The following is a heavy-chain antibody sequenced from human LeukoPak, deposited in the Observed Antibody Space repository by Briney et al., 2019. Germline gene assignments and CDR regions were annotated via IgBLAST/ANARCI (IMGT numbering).Heavy chain of an antibody. D-gene: IGHD3-3*01. J-gene: IGHJ3*02. Sequence: WGSLRLSCAASGFTFSSYAMSWVRQAPGKGLEWVSAISGSGGSTYYADSVKGRFTISRDNSKNTLYLQMNSLGAEDTAVYYCAKDPRITIFGVVHRVHGAFDIWGQGTMVTVSS. CDR1: GFTFSSYA. CDR3: AKDPRITIFGVVHRVHGAFDI. CDR2: ISGSGGST. V-gene: IGHV3-23*01.